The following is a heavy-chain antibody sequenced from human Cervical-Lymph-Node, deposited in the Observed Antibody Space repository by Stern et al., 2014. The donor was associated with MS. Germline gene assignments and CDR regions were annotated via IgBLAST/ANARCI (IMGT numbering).Heavy chain of an antibody. J-gene: IGHJ4*02. Sequence: VQLGQSGPEVKRPGESLKISCQASGYTFTSYWIGWVRQMPGKGLEWIAIIFPGGSDIRYSPSFQGQVTMSADKSSITAYVQWNNLKASDTAIYYCARQRYFDYWGQGTLVTVSS. CDR1: GYTFTSYW. V-gene: IGHV5-51*01. CDR3: ARQRYFDY. CDR2: IFPGGSDI.